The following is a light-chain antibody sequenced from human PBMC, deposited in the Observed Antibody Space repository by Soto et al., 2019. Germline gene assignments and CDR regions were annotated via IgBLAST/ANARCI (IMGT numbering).Light chain of an antibody. V-gene: IGLV2-14*01. CDR1: CSDVGGYNY. Sequence: QSALTQPASVSGSPGQSITISCTGTCSDVGGYNYVSWYQQHPGKGPKLMIYEVSNRPSGVSNRFSGSKSGNTASLTISGLQAEDEADYYCSSYTTSSTPVVFGGGTKLTV. CDR3: SSYTTSSTPVV. J-gene: IGLJ2*01. CDR2: EVS.